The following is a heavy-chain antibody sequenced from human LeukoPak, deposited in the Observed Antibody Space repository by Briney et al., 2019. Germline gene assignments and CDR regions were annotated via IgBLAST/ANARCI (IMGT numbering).Heavy chain of an antibody. CDR3: VRGADTGYSSDS. V-gene: IGHV3-74*01. D-gene: IGHD3-9*01. Sequence: GGSLRLSCVASGFTFSRYWMHWVRQAPGKRLVWVSRINSDGRSTNYADSVKGRFSISRDSAENTLYLQMNSLRVEDTAVYYCVRGADTGYSSDSWGQGTLVTVSS. J-gene: IGHJ4*02. CDR1: GFTFSRYW. CDR2: INSDGRST.